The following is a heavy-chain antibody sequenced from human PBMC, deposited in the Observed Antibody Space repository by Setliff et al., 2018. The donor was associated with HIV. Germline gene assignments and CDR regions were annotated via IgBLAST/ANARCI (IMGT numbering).Heavy chain of an antibody. CDR1: GGSISTYY. D-gene: IGHD6-13*01. V-gene: IGHV4-59*12. J-gene: IGHJ4*02. Sequence: PSETLSLTCSVSGGSISTYYWSWIRQPPGQGLEWIGYINHSGSTNYNPSLKSRVTMSVDTSTSRLSLKVHSVTAADTAMYYCARGSHGTSWTDYWGQGTLVTVSS. CDR2: INHSGST. CDR3: ARGSHGTSWTDY.